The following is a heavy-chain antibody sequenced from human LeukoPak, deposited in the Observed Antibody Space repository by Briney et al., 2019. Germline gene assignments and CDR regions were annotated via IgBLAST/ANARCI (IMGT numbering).Heavy chain of an antibody. CDR1: GGTFSSYA. CDR3: AYGSLSGPLGF. V-gene: IGHV1-69*04. CDR2: IISILGVA. Sequence: GASVKVSCKASGGTFSSYAIGWVRQAPGQGLEWMGRIISILGVANYAQKFQGRVTITADKSTSTAYMELSSLRSEDTAVYYCAYGSLSGPLGFWGQGTLVTVSS. J-gene: IGHJ4*02. D-gene: IGHD1-26*01.